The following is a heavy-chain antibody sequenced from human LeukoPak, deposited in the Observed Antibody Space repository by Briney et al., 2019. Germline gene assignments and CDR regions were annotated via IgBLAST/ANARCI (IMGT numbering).Heavy chain of an antibody. J-gene: IGHJ4*02. CDR1: GFTFSNYW. CDR3: ARWPIY. Sequence: GGSLRLSCAASGFTFSNYWMSWVRQAPGKGLEWVVNTRQDGSDKYYVDSVKGRFTISRDNAKSSLYLQMNGLRGEDTAVYYCARWPIYWGQGTLVTVSS. CDR2: TRQDGSDK. V-gene: IGHV3-7*01.